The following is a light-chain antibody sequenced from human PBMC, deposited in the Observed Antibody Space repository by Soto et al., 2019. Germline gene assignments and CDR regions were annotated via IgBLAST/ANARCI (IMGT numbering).Light chain of an antibody. Sequence: QSVLTQPASVSGSPGQSITISCTGTRSDVGSHNAFSWYQQDPGKAPKLIIYDVTKRPSGVSNRFSGSKSGNTASLTISGLQAEDESNYYCCSYAGSSTVAFGGGTKLTVL. CDR2: DVT. V-gene: IGLV2-23*02. CDR3: CSYAGSSTVA. J-gene: IGLJ2*01. CDR1: RSDVGSHNA.